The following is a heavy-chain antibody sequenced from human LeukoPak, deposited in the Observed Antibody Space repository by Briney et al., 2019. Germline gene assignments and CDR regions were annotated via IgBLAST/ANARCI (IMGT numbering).Heavy chain of an antibody. V-gene: IGHV4-59*01. D-gene: IGHD4-17*01. CDR2: IYYSGST. CDR3: AREPPYGDYASDY. Sequence: SETLSLTFTVSGGSISSYYWSWIRQPPGKGLEWIGYIYYSGSTNYNPSLKSRVTISVDTSKNQFSLKLSSVTAADTAVYYCAREPPYGDYASDYWGQGTLVTVSS. CDR1: GGSISSYY. J-gene: IGHJ4*02.